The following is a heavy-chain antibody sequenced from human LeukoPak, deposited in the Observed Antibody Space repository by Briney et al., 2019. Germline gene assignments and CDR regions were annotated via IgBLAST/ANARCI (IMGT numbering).Heavy chain of an antibody. CDR2: IKQDGSEK. CDR1: GFTFSSYS. CDR3: ARERHYGDYAY. Sequence: GGSLRLSCAVSGFTFSSYSMTWVRQAPGKGLEWVANIKQDGSEKYYVDSVKGRFTISRDNAKNSLYLQMNSLRAEDTAVYYCARERHYGDYAYWGQGTLVTVSS. D-gene: IGHD4-17*01. V-gene: IGHV3-7*01. J-gene: IGHJ4*02.